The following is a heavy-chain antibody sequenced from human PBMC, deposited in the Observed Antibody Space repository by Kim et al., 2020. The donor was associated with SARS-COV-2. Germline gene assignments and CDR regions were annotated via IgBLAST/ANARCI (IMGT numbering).Heavy chain of an antibody. Sequence: NPTPSLKSRVTISVDTSKNHFSLKLSSVTASHTAVYYCARTYYGDHAFDIWGQGTIVSVSS. CDR3: ARTYYGDHAFDI. J-gene: IGHJ3*02. D-gene: IGHD4-17*01. V-gene: IGHV4-59*01.